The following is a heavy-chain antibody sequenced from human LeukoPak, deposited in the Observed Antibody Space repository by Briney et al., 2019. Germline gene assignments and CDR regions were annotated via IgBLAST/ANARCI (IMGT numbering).Heavy chain of an antibody. V-gene: IGHV4-34*01. Sequence: SEPLSLTCAVYGGSFSGYYWSWIRQPPGKGLEWIGEINHSGSTNYNPSLKSRVTISVDTSKKQFSLKLSSVTAADTAVYYCARYRRDGYNYRGRLLDYWGQGTLVTVSS. CDR3: ARYRRDGYNYRGRLLDY. CDR1: GGSFSGYY. J-gene: IGHJ4*02. D-gene: IGHD5-24*01. CDR2: INHSGST.